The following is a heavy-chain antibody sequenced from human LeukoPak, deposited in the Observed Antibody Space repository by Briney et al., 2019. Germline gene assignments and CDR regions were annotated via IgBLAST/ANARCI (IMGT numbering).Heavy chain of an antibody. CDR1: GGSISSGNFY. CDR3: ARKTSQNIYYYYYGLDV. D-gene: IGHD1-14*01. V-gene: IGHV4-30-4*01. CDR2: IFYLGST. Sequence: SQTLSLTCTVSGGSISSGNFYWSWIRQPPGKGLEWIGYIFYLGSTDYNPSLKSRVTISVDTSKNQFSLKLSSVTAADTAVYYCARKTSQNIYYYYYGLDVWGQGTTVTVSS. J-gene: IGHJ6*02.